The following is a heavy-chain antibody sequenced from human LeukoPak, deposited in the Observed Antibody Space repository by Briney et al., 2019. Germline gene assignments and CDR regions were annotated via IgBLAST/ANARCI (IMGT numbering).Heavy chain of an antibody. CDR3: AKDAMVRGVHPYYYYYYMDV. D-gene: IGHD3-10*01. J-gene: IGHJ6*03. CDR1: GYTFTSYG. Sequence: ASVKVSCKASGYTFTSYGISWVRQAPGQGLEWMGWISAYNGNTNYAQKLQGRVTMTTDTSTSTAYMELRSLRSDDTAVYYCAKDAMVRGVHPYYYYYYMDVWGKGTTVTISS. CDR2: ISAYNGNT. V-gene: IGHV1-18*01.